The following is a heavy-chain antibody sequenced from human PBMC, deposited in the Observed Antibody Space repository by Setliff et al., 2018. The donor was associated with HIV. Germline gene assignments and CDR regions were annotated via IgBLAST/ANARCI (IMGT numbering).Heavy chain of an antibody. Sequence: ASVKVSCKTSGYTFDGHYLHWVRQAPGQGLEWMGRISPNNFNTQYSKNFQGRVTMTWDTSTSTGYMEVYSLRSDDTAVYFCARSCRSSGYCHFDYWGQGTLVTVSS. CDR3: ARSCRSSGYCHFDY. CDR2: ISPNNFNT. D-gene: IGHD3-22*01. CDR1: GYTFDGHY. V-gene: IGHV1-2*06. J-gene: IGHJ4*02.